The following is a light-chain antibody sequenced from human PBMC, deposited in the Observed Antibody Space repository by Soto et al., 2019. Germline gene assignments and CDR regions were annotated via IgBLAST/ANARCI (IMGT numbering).Light chain of an antibody. J-gene: IGLJ2*01. CDR2: DVS. CDR3: QAWDSSIGVV. Sequence: QSALTQPRSVSGSPGQSVTVSCTGTSSDVGGYNSVSWYQQYPGKAPKLLISDVSERPSGVPDRFSGSKSGNTASLTISGLQAEDEADYYCQAWDSSIGVVFGGGTKLTVL. V-gene: IGLV2-11*01. CDR1: SSDVGGYNS.